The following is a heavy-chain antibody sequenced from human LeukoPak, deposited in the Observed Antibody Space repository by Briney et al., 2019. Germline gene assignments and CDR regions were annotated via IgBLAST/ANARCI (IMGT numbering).Heavy chain of an antibody. D-gene: IGHD3-22*01. CDR2: INPNSGGT. CDR3: AREFFDSSGYYHEYYFDY. V-gene: IGHV1-2*02. CDR1: GYTFTGYY. J-gene: IGHJ4*02. Sequence: ASVKVSCKASGYTFTGYYMHWVRQAPGQGLEWMGWINPNSGGTNYAQKFQGRVTMTRDTSISTAYMELSRLRSDDTAVYYCAREFFDSSGYYHEYYFDYWGQGTLVTVSS.